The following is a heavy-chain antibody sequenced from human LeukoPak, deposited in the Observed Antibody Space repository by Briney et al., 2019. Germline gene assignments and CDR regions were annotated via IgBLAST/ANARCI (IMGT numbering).Heavy chain of an antibody. CDR2: INHSGST. J-gene: IGHJ1*01. V-gene: IGHV4-34*01. CDR1: GGPFSGYY. CDR3: ARGPGSSWYLYFQH. D-gene: IGHD6-13*01. Sequence: SETLSLTCAVYGGPFSGYYWSWIRQPPGKGLEWIGEINHSGSTNYNPSLKSRVTISVDTSKNQFSLKLSSVTAADTAVYYCARGPGSSWYLYFQHWGQGTLVTVSS.